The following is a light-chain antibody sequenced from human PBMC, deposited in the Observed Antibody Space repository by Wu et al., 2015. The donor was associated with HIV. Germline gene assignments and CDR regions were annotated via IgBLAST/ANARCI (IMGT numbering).Light chain of an antibody. V-gene: IGKV1-17*03. CDR3: QQTYTIQWT. Sequence: DIQMTQSPSAMSASVGDRVTITCRASQGISNYLAWFQQKPGKVPKRLIYGASSLHSGVPSRFSGSGSGTEFTLTISSLQPEDFATYYCQQTYTIQWTFGQGTKVEIK. CDR1: QGISNY. CDR2: GAS. J-gene: IGKJ1*01.